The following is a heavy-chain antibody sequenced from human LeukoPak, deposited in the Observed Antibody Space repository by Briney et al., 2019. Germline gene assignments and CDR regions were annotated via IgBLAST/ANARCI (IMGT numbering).Heavy chain of an antibody. D-gene: IGHD6-13*01. CDR3: ARVQGRIAAAGYYYYMDV. J-gene: IGHJ6*03. V-gene: IGHV4-34*01. Sequence: SETLSLTCAVYGGSFSGYYWSWIRQPLGKGLEWIGEINHSGSTNYNPSLKSRVTISVDTSKNQFSLKLSSVTAADTAVYYCARVQGRIAAAGYYYYMDVWGKGTTVTVSS. CDR2: INHSGST. CDR1: GGSFSGYY.